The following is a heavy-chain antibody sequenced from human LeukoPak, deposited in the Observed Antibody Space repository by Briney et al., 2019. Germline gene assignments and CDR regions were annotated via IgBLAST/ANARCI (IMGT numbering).Heavy chain of an antibody. Sequence: ASVKVSCKASGYTFTSYGISWVRQAPGQGLEWMGWISAYNGNTNYAQKLQGRVTMTTDTSTSTAYMELRSLRPDDTAVYYCARDDIVVVPAAMGFDYWGQGTLVTVSS. CDR1: GYTFTSYG. CDR3: ARDDIVVVPAAMGFDY. J-gene: IGHJ4*02. V-gene: IGHV1-18*04. D-gene: IGHD2-2*01. CDR2: ISAYNGNT.